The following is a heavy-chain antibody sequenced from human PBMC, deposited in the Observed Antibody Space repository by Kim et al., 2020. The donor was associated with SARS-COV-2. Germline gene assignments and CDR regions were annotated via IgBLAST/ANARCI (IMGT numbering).Heavy chain of an antibody. CDR2: IYTSGST. V-gene: IGHV4-4*07. CDR1: GGSISSYY. J-gene: IGHJ6*03. CDR3: ARDLFWQRYYYMDV. D-gene: IGHD3-9*01. Sequence: SETLSLTCTVSGGSISSYYWSWIRQPAGKGLEWIGRIYTSGSTNYNPSLKSRVTMSVDTSKNQFSLKLSSVTAADTAVYYCARDLFWQRYYYMDVWGKGTTVTVSS.